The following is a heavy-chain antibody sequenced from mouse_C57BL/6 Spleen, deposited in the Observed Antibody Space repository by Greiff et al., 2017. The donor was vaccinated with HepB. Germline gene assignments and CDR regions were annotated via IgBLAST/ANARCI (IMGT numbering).Heavy chain of an antibody. CDR1: GFTFTDYY. Sequence: EVMLVESGGGLVQPGGSLSLSCAASGFTFTDYYMSWVRQPPGKALEWLGFIRNKANGYTTEYSASVKGRFTISRDNSQSILYLQMNALRAEDSATYYCARSLHYYGSSHDYWGQGTTLTVSS. CDR3: ARSLHYYGSSHDY. CDR2: IRNKANGYTT. J-gene: IGHJ2*01. V-gene: IGHV7-3*01. D-gene: IGHD1-1*01.